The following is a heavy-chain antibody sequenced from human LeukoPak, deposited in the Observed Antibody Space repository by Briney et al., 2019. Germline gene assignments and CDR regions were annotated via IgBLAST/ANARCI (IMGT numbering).Heavy chain of an antibody. CDR2: IDHSGST. J-gene: IGHJ3*02. CDR3: ASGGERDDYGDCEVEDAFDI. CDR1: GGSFSGYY. D-gene: IGHD4-17*01. V-gene: IGHV4-34*01. Sequence: PSETLSLTCAVYGGSFSGYYWSWIRQPPGKGLEWIGEIDHSGSTNYNPSLKSRVTISVDTSKNQFSLKLSSVTAADTAVYYCASGGERDDYGDCEVEDAFDIWGQGTMVTVSS.